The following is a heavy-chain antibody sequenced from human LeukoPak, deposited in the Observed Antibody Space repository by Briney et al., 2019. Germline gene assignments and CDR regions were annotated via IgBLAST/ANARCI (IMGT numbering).Heavy chain of an antibody. J-gene: IGHJ4*02. CDR1: GYTFTSYY. V-gene: IGHV1-46*01. Sequence: ASVKVSCKASGYTFTSYYMHWVRQAPGQGLEWMGIINPSGGSTSYAQKFQGRVTMTRDTSTSTVYMELSSLRSEDTAVYYCARDAGTYYYDSSGYYPAYWGQGTLVTVSS. D-gene: IGHD3-22*01. CDR3: ARDAGTYYYDSSGYYPAY. CDR2: INPSGGST.